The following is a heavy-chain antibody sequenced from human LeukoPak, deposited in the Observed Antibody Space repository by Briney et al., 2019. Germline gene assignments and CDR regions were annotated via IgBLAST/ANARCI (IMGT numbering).Heavy chain of an antibody. Sequence: KPSQTLSLTCTVSGGSISSGSYYWSWIRQPAGKGLGWIGRIYTSGSTNYNPSLKSRVTISVDTSKNQFSLKLSSVTAADTAVYYCARDRTYYYDSSGYADAFDIWGQGTMVTVSS. CDR1: GGSISSGSYY. V-gene: IGHV4-61*02. D-gene: IGHD3-22*01. CDR2: IYTSGST. CDR3: ARDRTYYYDSSGYADAFDI. J-gene: IGHJ3*02.